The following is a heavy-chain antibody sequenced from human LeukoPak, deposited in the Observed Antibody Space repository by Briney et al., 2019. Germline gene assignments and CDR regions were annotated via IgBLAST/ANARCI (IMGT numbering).Heavy chain of an antibody. Sequence: GGSLRLSCAASGFTFSSYSMNWARQAPGKGLEWVSSISSSSSYIYYADSVKGRFTISRDNAKNSLYLQMNSLRAEDTAVYYCARDRTVDIVIDYWGQGTLVTVSS. CDR1: GFTFSSYS. CDR3: ARDRTVDIVIDY. D-gene: IGHD2-2*03. J-gene: IGHJ4*02. V-gene: IGHV3-21*01. CDR2: ISSSSSYI.